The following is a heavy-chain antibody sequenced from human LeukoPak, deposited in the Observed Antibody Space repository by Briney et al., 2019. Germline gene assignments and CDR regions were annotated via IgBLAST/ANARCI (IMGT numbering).Heavy chain of an antibody. Sequence: PGRSLRLSCAASGFTFSSYGMHWVPQAPGKGLEWVAVIWYDGSNKYYADSVKGRFTISRDNSKNTLYLQMNSLRAEDTAVYYCARASYADYGRFDYWGQGTLVTVSS. D-gene: IGHD4-17*01. V-gene: IGHV3-33*01. CDR2: IWYDGSNK. CDR3: ARASYADYGRFDY. J-gene: IGHJ4*02. CDR1: GFTFSSYG.